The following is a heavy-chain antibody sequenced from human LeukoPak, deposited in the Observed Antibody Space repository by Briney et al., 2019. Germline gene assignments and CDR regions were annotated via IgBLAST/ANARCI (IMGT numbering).Heavy chain of an antibody. Sequence: GGSLRLSCAASGFTFSSYWMSWVRQAPGKGLEWVANIKQDGSEKYYVDSVKGRFTISRDNVKNSLYLQMNSLRAEDTAVYYCARDLSPLSGWYPGLDYWGQGTLVTVSS. CDR3: ARDLSPLSGWYPGLDY. V-gene: IGHV3-7*01. CDR1: GFTFSSYW. CDR2: IKQDGSEK. J-gene: IGHJ4*02. D-gene: IGHD6-19*01.